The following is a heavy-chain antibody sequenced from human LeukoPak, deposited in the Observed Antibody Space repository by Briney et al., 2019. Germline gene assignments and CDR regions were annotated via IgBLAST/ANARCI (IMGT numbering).Heavy chain of an antibody. Sequence: ASVKVSCKASGYTFTSYGISWVRQAPGQGLEWMGWVSAHNGNTNYAQKLQGRVTMTTDTSTSTAYMELRSLRSDDTAVYYCARVLRFLEWFPPSNWFDPWGQGTLVTVSS. CDR2: VSAHNGNT. CDR1: GYTFTSYG. D-gene: IGHD3-3*01. J-gene: IGHJ5*02. V-gene: IGHV1-18*01. CDR3: ARVLRFLEWFPPSNWFDP.